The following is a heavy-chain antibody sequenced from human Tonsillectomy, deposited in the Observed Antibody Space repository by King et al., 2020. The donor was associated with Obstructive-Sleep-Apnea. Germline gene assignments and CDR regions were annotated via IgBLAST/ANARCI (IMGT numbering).Heavy chain of an antibody. CDR3: ARGEGWELLRSLDY. Sequence: VQLVESGAEVKKPGSSVKVSCKASGGTFSSYAISWVRQAPGQGLEWMGGIIPILGIANYAQKFQGRVTITADKSTSTAYMELSSLRSEDTAVYYCARGEGWELLRSLDYWGHGTLVTVSS. CDR1: GGTFSSYA. J-gene: IGHJ4*01. D-gene: IGHD1-26*01. CDR2: IIPILGIA. V-gene: IGHV1-69*09.